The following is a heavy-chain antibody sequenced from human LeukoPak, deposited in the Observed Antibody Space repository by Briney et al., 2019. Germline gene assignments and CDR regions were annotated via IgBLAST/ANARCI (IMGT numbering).Heavy chain of an antibody. CDR3: ARVPAGGYSSSSGSAFDI. Sequence: ASVKVSCKASGYTFTGYYMHWVRQAPGQGLEWMGLINPNSGGTNYAQKFQGRVTMTRDTSISTAYMELSRLRSDDTAVYYCARVPAGGYSSSSGSAFDIWGQGTMVTVSS. V-gene: IGHV1-2*02. J-gene: IGHJ3*02. CDR1: GYTFTGYY. CDR2: INPNSGGT. D-gene: IGHD6-6*01.